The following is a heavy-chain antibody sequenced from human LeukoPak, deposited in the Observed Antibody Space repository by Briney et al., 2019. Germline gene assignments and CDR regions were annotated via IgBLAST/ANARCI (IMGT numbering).Heavy chain of an antibody. V-gene: IGHV1-69*13. Sequence: SVKVSCKASGGTFSNYAISWVRQAPGQGLEWMGGIIPIFGTTTYAQKFQGRVTITADESTSTAYMEMNSLRSEDTAVYYCARDWTTYYYDSSGYELDYWGQGTLVTVSS. CDR3: ARDWTTYYYDSSGYELDY. J-gene: IGHJ4*02. CDR1: GGTFSNYA. D-gene: IGHD3-22*01. CDR2: IIPIFGTT.